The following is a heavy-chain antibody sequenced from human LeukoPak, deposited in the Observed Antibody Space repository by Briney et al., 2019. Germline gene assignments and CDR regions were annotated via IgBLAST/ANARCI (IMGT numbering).Heavy chain of an antibody. V-gene: IGHV4-59*01. CDR2: IYYTGST. Sequence: SETLSLTCTVSGGSISPYYWSWIRQSPGKELEYVGYIYYTGSTNYNPSLTSRVTISLDTSNNQFSLILSSVTAADTAVYYCTRGLRGGDYQLLPFGFWGQGTLVTVSS. D-gene: IGHD2-2*01. CDR1: GGSISPYY. J-gene: IGHJ4*02. CDR3: TRGLRGGDYQLLPFGF.